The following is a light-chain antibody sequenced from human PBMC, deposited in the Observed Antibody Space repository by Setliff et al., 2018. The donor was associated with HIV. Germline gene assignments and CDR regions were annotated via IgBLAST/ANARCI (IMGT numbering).Light chain of an antibody. CDR2: EVS. CDR1: SSDVGAYNY. Sequence: QSALTQPPSASGTPGQRVTISCSGTSSDVGAYNYVSWYQQHPGKAPKLMIYEVSKRPSGVPDRFSGSKSGNTASLTVSGLQAEDEADYYCSSYAGSNNYVFGTGTKGTV. CDR3: SSYAGSNNYV. J-gene: IGLJ1*01. V-gene: IGLV2-8*01.